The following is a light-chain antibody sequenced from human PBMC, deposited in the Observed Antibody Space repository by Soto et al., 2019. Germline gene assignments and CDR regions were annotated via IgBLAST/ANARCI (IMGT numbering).Light chain of an antibody. CDR3: CSFAGRSPPNSV. J-gene: IGLJ1*01. Sequence: QSVLTQPASVSGLPGQSITISCAGSSGDVGTYNLVSWYQQHPGKAPKVIIFEVSKRPSGVSDRFSGSKSGNTASLTISGLLAEEEADYYCCSFAGRSPPNSVFGSGTKVTVL. CDR1: SGDVGTYNL. CDR2: EVS. V-gene: IGLV2-23*02.